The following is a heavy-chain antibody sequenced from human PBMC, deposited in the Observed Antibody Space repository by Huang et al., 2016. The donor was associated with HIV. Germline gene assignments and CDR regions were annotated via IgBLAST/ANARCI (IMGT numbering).Heavy chain of an antibody. CDR2: FDPEIGET. D-gene: IGHD3-9*01. Sequence: QVQLVQSRAEVKKPGASVKVSCKVSEYTLTELSINWVRQPPGKGLEWRGGFDPEIGETIYAQKFQCRVTMTEDTSTETAFMELSGLRPEDTAVYYCATGFDVFFDFWGQGTLVTVSS. CDR1: EYTLTELS. CDR3: ATGFDVFFDF. J-gene: IGHJ4*02. V-gene: IGHV1-24*01.